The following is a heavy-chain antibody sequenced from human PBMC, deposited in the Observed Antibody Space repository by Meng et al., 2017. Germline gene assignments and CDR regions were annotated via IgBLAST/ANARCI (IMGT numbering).Heavy chain of an antibody. CDR1: GGTFSSYA. Sequence: VQLVASGAEVKKPGSSVKVSCKASGGTFSSYAMSWVRQAPGKGLEWVSAISGSGGSTYYADSVKGRFTISRDNSKNTLYLQMNSLRAEDTAVYYCAKVGGTTVVTYDYWGQGTLVTVSS. J-gene: IGHJ4*02. V-gene: IGHV3-23*04. CDR2: ISGSGGST. CDR3: AKVGGTTVVTYDY. D-gene: IGHD4-23*01.